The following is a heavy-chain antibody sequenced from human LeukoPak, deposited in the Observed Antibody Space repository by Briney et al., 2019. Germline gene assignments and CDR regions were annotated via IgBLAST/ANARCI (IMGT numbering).Heavy chain of an antibody. D-gene: IGHD3-22*01. CDR2: IKEDGSRK. Sequence: GGSLRLSCAASGFTFNRYWMSWVRQAPGKGLEWVANIKEDGSRKEYVDSVKGRFTISRDNAKYSLYLQMNSLRAEDTAVYYCARSGYSWGQGTLVTVSS. J-gene: IGHJ4*02. V-gene: IGHV3-7*01. CDR1: GFTFNRYW. CDR3: ARSGYS.